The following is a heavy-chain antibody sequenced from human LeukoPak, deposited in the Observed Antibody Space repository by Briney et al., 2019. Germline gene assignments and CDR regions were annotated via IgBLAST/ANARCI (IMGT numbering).Heavy chain of an antibody. J-gene: IGHJ4*02. CDR3: ARTYSGSSGVGYYFDY. V-gene: IGHV6-1*01. Sequence: SQTLSLTCAISGDSVSSNSAAWNWIRQSPSRGLEWLGRTYYRSKRYNDYAVSVKSRITINPDTSKNQFSLQLNSVTPEDTAVYYCARTYSGSSGVGYYFDYWGQGTLVTVSS. D-gene: IGHD1-26*01. CDR2: TYYRSKRYN. CDR1: GDSVSSNSAA.